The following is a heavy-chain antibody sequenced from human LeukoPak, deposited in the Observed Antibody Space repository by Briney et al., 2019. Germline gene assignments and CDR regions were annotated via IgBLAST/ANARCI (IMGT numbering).Heavy chain of an antibody. J-gene: IGHJ5*02. D-gene: IGHD3-9*01. CDR3: ARQWVYYDILLGYTGGWFDP. V-gene: IGHV5-51*01. CDR2: IYPGDSDT. Sequence: GESLQISCQSSGYIFSSYWIGWVRPMPGKGLEWMGIIYPGDSDTRYSPSFQGQVTISADKSISTAYLQWSSLRASDTAMYYCARQWVYYDILLGYTGGWFDPWGQGTLVTVSS. CDR1: GYIFSSYW.